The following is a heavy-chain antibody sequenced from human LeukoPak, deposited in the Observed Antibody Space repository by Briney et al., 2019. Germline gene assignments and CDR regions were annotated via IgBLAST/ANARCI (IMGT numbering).Heavy chain of an antibody. J-gene: IGHJ6*02. Sequence: PSETLSLTCTVSGGSISSYYWNWIRQPPGKGLEWIGYIYYSGSTNYNPSLKGRVTISVDTSKNQFSLKLSSVTAADTAVYYCARADSSSLSYGMDVWGQGTTVTVSS. CDR2: IYYSGST. CDR1: GGSISSYY. V-gene: IGHV4-59*01. D-gene: IGHD6-13*01. CDR3: ARADSSSLSYGMDV.